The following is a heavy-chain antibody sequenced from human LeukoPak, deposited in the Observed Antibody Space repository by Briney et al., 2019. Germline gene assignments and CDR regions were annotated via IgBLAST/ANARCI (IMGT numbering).Heavy chain of an antibody. D-gene: IGHD2-21*02. CDR2: IYHSGST. V-gene: IGHV4-38-2*01. CDR3: ARRVTFDY. J-gene: IGHJ4*02. CDR1: GYSISSGYY. Sequence: SETLSLTCAVSGYSISSGYYWGWIRQPPGKGLEWIGSIYHSGSTYYNPSLKSRVTISVDTSKNQFSLKPSSVTAADTAVYYCARRVTFDYWGQGTLVTVSS.